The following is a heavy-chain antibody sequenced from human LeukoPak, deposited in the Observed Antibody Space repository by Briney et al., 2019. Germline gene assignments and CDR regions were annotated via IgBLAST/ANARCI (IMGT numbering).Heavy chain of an antibody. J-gene: IGHJ4*02. D-gene: IGHD3-16*02. CDR1: GYTFTSYA. Sequence: GASVKVSCKASGYTFTSYAMNWVRQAPGQGLEWMGWINTNTGNPTYAQGFTGRFVFSLDTSVSTAYLQISSLKAEDTAVYYCARETLVWGSYRPPLDYWGQGTLVTVSS. CDR2: INTNTGNP. V-gene: IGHV7-4-1*02. CDR3: ARETLVWGSYRPPLDY.